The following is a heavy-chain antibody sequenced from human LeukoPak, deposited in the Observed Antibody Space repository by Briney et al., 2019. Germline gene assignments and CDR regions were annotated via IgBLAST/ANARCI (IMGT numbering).Heavy chain of an antibody. Sequence: PGGSLRLSCAASGFTFRSYSMNWVRQAPGKGLEWVSSISSSSSYIYYEDSVKGRFTISRENAKNSLYLQMNSLRAEDTVVYYCARDVVATITQDAFDIWGQGTMVTVSP. CDR2: ISSSSSYI. V-gene: IGHV3-21*01. J-gene: IGHJ3*02. D-gene: IGHD5-12*01. CDR1: GFTFRSYS. CDR3: ARDVVATITQDAFDI.